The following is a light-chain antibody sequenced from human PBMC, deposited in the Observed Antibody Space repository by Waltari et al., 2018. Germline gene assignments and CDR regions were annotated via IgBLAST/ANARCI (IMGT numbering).Light chain of an antibody. J-gene: IGKJ2*01. Sequence: IQMTQSPSSLSASVGDRVTITCQASQDISNYLNLYQQKPGKAPKLLIYDASNLETGVPSRFSGSGSGTDFTFTISSLQPEDIATYYCQQYDNLPRTFGQGTKLEIK. CDR1: QDISNY. CDR2: DAS. V-gene: IGKV1-33*01. CDR3: QQYDNLPRT.